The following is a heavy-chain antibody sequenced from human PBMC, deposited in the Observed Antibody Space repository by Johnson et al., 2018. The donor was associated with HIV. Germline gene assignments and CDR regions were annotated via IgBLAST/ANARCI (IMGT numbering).Heavy chain of an antibody. J-gene: IGHJ3*02. Sequence: QVQLVESGGGLVQPGGSLRLSCAASGFTFSSYGMHWVRQAPGKGLEWVAFIRYDGSNKYYGDSVKGRFTISRDNSKNTLYLQMKSLRPEDTALYYCARGGRDKDAFDIWVQGTMVTVAS. V-gene: IGHV3-30*02. D-gene: IGHD3-16*01. CDR1: GFTFSSYG. CDR3: ARGGRDKDAFDI. CDR2: IRYDGSNK.